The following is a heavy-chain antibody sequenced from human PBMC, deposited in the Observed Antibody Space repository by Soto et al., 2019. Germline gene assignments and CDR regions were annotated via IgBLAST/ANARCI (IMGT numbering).Heavy chain of an antibody. J-gene: IGHJ4*02. CDR3: ARDGDGYRAQSFDY. V-gene: IGHV3-48*03. CDR1: GFTFSSYE. Sequence: GSLRLSCAASGFTFSSYEMNWVRQAPRKGLEWVSYISSSGSTIYYADSVKGRFTISRDNAKNSLYLQMNSLRAEDTAVYYCARDGDGYRAQSFDYWGQGTLVTVSS. CDR2: ISSSGSTI. D-gene: IGHD5-12*01.